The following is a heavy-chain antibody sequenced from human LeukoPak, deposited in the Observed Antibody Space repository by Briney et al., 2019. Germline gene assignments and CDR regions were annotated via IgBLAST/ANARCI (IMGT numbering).Heavy chain of an antibody. CDR3: ARQTGSGLFILP. CDR1: GVSISSSNSY. D-gene: IGHD3/OR15-3a*01. V-gene: IGHV4-39*01. CDR2: IYYSGNT. Sequence: SETLSLTCTVSGVSISSSNSYWGWIRQPPGKGLEWIGSIYYSGNTYYNASLKSQVSIPIDTSKNQFSLRLTSVTAADTAVYYCARQTGSGLFILPGGQGTLVTVSS. J-gene: IGHJ4*02.